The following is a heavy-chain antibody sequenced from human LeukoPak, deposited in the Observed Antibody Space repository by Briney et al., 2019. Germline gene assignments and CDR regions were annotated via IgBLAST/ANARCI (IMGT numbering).Heavy chain of an antibody. V-gene: IGHV4-38-2*02. CDR2: IYHSGST. D-gene: IGHD3-9*01. CDR1: GYSISSGYY. CDR3: ARPKLRYFDWLPKPHNWFDP. Sequence: PSETLSLTCSVSGYSISSGYYWGWIRQPPGKGLEWIGSIYHSGSTYYNTSLKSRVTISVDTSKNQFSLKLSSVTAADTAVYYCARPKLRYFDWLPKPHNWFDPWGQGTLVTVSS. J-gene: IGHJ5*02.